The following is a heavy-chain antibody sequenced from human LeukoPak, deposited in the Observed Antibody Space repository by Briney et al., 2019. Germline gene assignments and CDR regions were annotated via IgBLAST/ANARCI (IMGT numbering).Heavy chain of an antibody. Sequence: SETLSLTCAVYGGSFSGYYWSWIRQPPGKGLEWIGEINHSGSTNYNPSLKSRVTISVDTSKNQFSLKLSSVTAADTAVYYCARSAPFWAFLEWSKRYYYYYMDVWGKGTTVTVSS. CDR2: INHSGST. CDR1: GGSFSGYY. V-gene: IGHV4-34*01. J-gene: IGHJ6*03. D-gene: IGHD3-3*02. CDR3: ARSAPFWAFLEWSKRYYYYYMDV.